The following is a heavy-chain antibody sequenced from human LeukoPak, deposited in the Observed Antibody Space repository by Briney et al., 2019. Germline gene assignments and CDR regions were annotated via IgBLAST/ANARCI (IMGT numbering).Heavy chain of an antibody. V-gene: IGHV4-34*01. Sequence: SETLSLTCAVCGGSFSAYYWSWSRQPPGKGLEWIGEINHSGSTNYNPSFRSRVTISVDTSKNQLSLKLSSVTAADTAVYYCARTTYNWKGESFYYYYGMDVWGKGTMVTVSS. CDR3: ARTTYNWKGESFYYYYGMDV. CDR2: INHSGST. D-gene: IGHD1-1*01. J-gene: IGHJ6*04. CDR1: GGSFSAYY.